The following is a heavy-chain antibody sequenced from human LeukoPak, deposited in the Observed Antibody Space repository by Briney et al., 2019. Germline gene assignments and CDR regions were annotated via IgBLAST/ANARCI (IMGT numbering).Heavy chain of an antibody. D-gene: IGHD3-22*01. Sequence: GGSLRLSCAASGFTFSDYYMSWIRQAPGKGLEWVAVIWYDGSNKYYADSVKGRFTISRDNSKNTLYLQMNSLRAEDTAVYYCARERTYYYDSSEGYYFDYWGQGTLVTVSS. J-gene: IGHJ4*02. V-gene: IGHV3-33*08. CDR3: ARERTYYYDSSEGYYFDY. CDR1: GFTFSDYY. CDR2: IWYDGSNK.